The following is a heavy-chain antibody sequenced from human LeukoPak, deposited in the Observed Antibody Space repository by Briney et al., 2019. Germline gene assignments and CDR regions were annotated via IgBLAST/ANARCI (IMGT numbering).Heavy chain of an antibody. CDR2: ISAYSGNT. V-gene: IGHV1-18*01. Sequence: SSVKVSCKASGYTFTSYGISWVRQAAGQGLEWMGWISAYSGNTNYAQKLQGRVTMTTDTSTSTAYMELRSLRSDDTAVYHCARVESRYCSGGSCYEQFNWFDPWGQGTLVTVSS. CDR1: GYTFTSYG. J-gene: IGHJ5*02. CDR3: ARVESRYCSGGSCYEQFNWFDP. D-gene: IGHD2-15*01.